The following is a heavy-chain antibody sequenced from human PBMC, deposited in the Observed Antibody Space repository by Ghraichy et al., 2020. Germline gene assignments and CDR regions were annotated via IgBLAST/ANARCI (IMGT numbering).Heavy chain of an antibody. CDR3: AREGGVTEFDP. CDR1: GGSISSYY. V-gene: IGHV4-59*01. D-gene: IGHD2-21*02. Sequence: SETLSLTCTVSGGSISSYYWSWIRQPPGKGLEWIGYIYYSGSTNYNPSLKSRVTISVDTSKNQFSLKLSSVTAADTAVYYCAREGGVTEFDPWGQGTLVTVSS. J-gene: IGHJ5*02. CDR2: IYYSGST.